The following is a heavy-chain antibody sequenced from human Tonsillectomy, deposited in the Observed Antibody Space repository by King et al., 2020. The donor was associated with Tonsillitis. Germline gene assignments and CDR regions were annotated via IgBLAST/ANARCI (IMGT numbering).Heavy chain of an antibody. CDR3: AREIAVRPTAFFDY. Sequence: VQLQESGPGLVKPSETLSLTCTVSGGSISSYYWSWIRQPPGKGLEWIGYIYYSGSTNYNPSLKSRVTISVDTSKNQFSLKLSSVTAADTAVYYCAREIAVRPTAFFDYWGQGTLVTVSS. J-gene: IGHJ4*02. V-gene: IGHV4-59*08. CDR2: IYYSGST. D-gene: IGHD6-6*01. CDR1: GGSISSYY.